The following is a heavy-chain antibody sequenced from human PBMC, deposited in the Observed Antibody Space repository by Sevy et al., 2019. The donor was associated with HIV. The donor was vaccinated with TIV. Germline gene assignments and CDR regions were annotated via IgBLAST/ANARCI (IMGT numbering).Heavy chain of an antibody. CDR2: ITPYSGDT. V-gene: IGHV1-18*01. D-gene: IGHD1-26*01. J-gene: IGHJ4*02. CDR1: GYIFGIYD. Sequence: ASVKVSCKASGYIFGIYDISWVRQAPGQGLEWMGWITPYSGDTNYAQKLQGRVTMTKDKSTRTSYMELSSLTSDDAGVYYCARGRAPDNGKYFFDSWAQGTLVTVSS. CDR3: ARGRAPDNGKYFFDS.